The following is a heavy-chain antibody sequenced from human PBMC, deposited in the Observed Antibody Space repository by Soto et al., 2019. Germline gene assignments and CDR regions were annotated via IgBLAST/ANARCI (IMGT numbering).Heavy chain of an antibody. D-gene: IGHD3-10*01. J-gene: IGHJ6*02. V-gene: IGHV3-30*04. Sequence: GGSLRLSCAASGFTFDDYAMHWVRQAPGKGLEWVSVISCDGSNKDYADSVKGRFTISRDNSKNTLYLQMNSLRAEDTAVYYCARERRNYYGSGSYYNYYYGMDVWGQGTTVTVSS. CDR3: ARERRNYYGSGSYYNYYYGMDV. CDR1: GFTFDDYA. CDR2: ISCDGSNK.